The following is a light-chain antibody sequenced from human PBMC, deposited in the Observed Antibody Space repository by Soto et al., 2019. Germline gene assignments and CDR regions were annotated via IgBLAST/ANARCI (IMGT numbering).Light chain of an antibody. V-gene: IGKV1-9*01. CDR1: QGISGY. Sequence: DIQLTQSPSFLSASVGDRVTITCRASQGISGYLAWYQQKPGKAPELLIYNASTLQSGVPLRFSGRGSGREVALRISGLQPEDFATYHCQQLNSYPYTVGGGTQVDIK. CDR2: NAS. J-gene: IGKJ4*01. CDR3: QQLNSYPYT.